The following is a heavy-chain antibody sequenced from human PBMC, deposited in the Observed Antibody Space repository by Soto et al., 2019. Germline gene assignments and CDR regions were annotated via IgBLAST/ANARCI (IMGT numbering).Heavy chain of an antibody. CDR3: ARQGIVTGTPFGP. CDR1: GYSFTIYW. Sequence: GESLKMSCDGSGYSFTIYWIGLVRQMPGKGLEWMGIIYPCDSDTRYSPSFQGQVTISADKSISTAYLQWSSLKASDTAMYYCARQGIVTGTPFGPWGQGTLVTVSS. V-gene: IGHV5-51*01. D-gene: IGHD3-9*01. CDR2: IYPCDSDT. J-gene: IGHJ5*02.